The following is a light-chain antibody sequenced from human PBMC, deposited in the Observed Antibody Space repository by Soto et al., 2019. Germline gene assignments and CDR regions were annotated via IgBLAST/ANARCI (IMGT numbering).Light chain of an antibody. Sequence: EIVLTQSPGTLSLSPGERATLSCRASQSVSSSYLGWYQQKPGQAPRLLIYGASSRATGIPDRFSGSGSGTDFTLTISRLEPEDFAVYYCKQYGSSPWTFGQGTKVEIK. V-gene: IGKV3-20*01. CDR1: QSVSSSY. J-gene: IGKJ1*01. CDR2: GAS. CDR3: KQYGSSPWT.